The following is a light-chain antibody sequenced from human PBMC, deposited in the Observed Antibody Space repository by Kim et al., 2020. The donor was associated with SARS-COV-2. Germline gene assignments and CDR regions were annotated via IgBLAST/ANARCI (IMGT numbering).Light chain of an antibody. J-gene: IGLJ2*01. CDR3: AAWDDSLDGVV. Sequence: ELTQPPSASGIPGQRVTISCSGGSSNIGTNTVNWYQQLPGTAPKLLIYSNNQRPSGVPERFTGSKSGTSASLAISGLQSEDEADYYCAAWDDSLDGVVFGGGTQLTVL. CDR1: SSNIGTNT. CDR2: SNN. V-gene: IGLV1-44*01.